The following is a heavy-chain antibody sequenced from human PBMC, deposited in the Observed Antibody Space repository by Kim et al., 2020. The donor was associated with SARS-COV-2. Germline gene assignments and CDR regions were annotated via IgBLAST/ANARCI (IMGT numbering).Heavy chain of an antibody. Sequence: SETLSLTCAVYGGSFSGYYWSWIRQPPGKGLEWIGEINHSGSTNYNPSLKSRVTISVDTSKNQFSLKLSSVTAADTAVYYCARNRGYYYDSSGPPDYWGQGTLVTVSS. CDR1: GGSFSGYY. J-gene: IGHJ4*02. V-gene: IGHV4-34*01. CDR2: INHSGST. D-gene: IGHD3-22*01. CDR3: ARNRGYYYDSSGPPDY.